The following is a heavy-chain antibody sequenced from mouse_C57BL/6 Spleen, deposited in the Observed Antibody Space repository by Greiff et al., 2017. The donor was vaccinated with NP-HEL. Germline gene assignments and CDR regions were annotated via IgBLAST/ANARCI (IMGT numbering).Heavy chain of an antibody. CDR2: IDPSDSYT. Sequence: VQLQQPGAELVRPGTSVKLSCKASGYTFTSYWMHWVKQRPGQGLEWIGVIDPSDSYTNYNQKFKGKATLTVDTSSSTAYMQLSSLTSEDSAVYYCARDYYGSSSTPYAMDYWGQGTSVTVSS. CDR1: GYTFTSYW. D-gene: IGHD1-1*01. CDR3: ARDYYGSSSTPYAMDY. V-gene: IGHV1-59*01. J-gene: IGHJ4*01.